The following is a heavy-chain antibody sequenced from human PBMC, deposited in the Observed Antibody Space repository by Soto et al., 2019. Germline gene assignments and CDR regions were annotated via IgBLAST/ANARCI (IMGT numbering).Heavy chain of an antibody. V-gene: IGHV1-18*01. J-gene: IGHJ6*02. CDR2: ISAYNGNT. CDR3: ARDWGNCTGGSCYSDYYYYYGMDV. D-gene: IGHD2-15*01. CDR1: GYTFPNYG. Sequence: QVQLVQSGAEVKKPGASVKVSCKASGYTFPNYGISWVRQAPGQGLEWMGWISAYNGNTNYAQKLQGRLTMTTDTSTYTAYMELRSLRSDDTAVYYCARDWGNCTGGSCYSDYYYYYGMDVWGQGTTVTVSS.